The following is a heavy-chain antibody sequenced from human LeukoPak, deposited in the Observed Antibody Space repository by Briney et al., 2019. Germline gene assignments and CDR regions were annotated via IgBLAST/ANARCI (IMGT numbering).Heavy chain of an antibody. V-gene: IGHV3-13*01. Sequence: PGGSLRLSCAASGFTFSSYDMHWVRQATGKGLEWVSAIGTAGDTYYPGSVKGRFTVSRENAKNSLYLQMNSLRAGDTAVYYCARAGSGWYDFDYWGQGTLVTVSS. J-gene: IGHJ4*02. CDR2: IGTAGDT. CDR3: ARAGSGWYDFDY. CDR1: GFTFSSYD. D-gene: IGHD6-19*01.